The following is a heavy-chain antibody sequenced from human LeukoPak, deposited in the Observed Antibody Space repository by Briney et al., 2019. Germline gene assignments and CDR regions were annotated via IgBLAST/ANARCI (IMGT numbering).Heavy chain of an antibody. Sequence: GGSLRLSCAASGFTVSNKYMTWVRQVPGKGLEWVANIKEDGSEIYYVDAVKGRFTISRDNAKNSLYLQMNSLRAEDTAVYYCARAWWELPSSFDIWGQGTMVTVSS. J-gene: IGHJ3*02. CDR3: ARAWWELPSSFDI. D-gene: IGHD1-26*01. CDR2: IKEDGSEI. CDR1: GFTVSNKY. V-gene: IGHV3-7*01.